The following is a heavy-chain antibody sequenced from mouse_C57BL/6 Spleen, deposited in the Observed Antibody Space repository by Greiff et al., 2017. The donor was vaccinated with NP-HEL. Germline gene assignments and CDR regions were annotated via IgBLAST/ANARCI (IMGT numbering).Heavy chain of an antibody. V-gene: IGHV6-6*01. D-gene: IGHD2-12*01. CDR3: TRPVGDSYFFYY. Sequence: EVQLMESGGGLVQPGGSMKLSCAASGFTFSDAWMDWVRQSPGKGLEWVAEIRHKANNHATYYAESVKGRFTISRDDSKSSVYLQMSSLRAEDAGIYYCTRPVGDSYFFYYWGQGTTLTVSS. CDR1: GFTFSDAW. J-gene: IGHJ2*01. CDR2: IRHKANNHAT.